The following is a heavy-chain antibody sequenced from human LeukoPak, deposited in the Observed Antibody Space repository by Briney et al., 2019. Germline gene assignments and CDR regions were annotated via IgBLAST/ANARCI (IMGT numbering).Heavy chain of an antibody. J-gene: IGHJ1*01. CDR3: ARGDSGSFYVPGAEYFQH. D-gene: IGHD1-26*01. CDR1: GFTFSDYY. V-gene: IGHV3-11*04. Sequence: GGSLRLSCAASGFTFSDYYMSWIRQAPGKGLEWVSYISSSGSTKYYADSVEGRFTISRDNAKNSLYLQMNSLRAEDTAVYYCARGDSGSFYVPGAEYFQHWGQGTLVTVSS. CDR2: ISSSGSTK.